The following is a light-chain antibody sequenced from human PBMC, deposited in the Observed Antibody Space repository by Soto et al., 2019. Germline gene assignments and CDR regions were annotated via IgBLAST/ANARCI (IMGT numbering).Light chain of an antibody. Sequence: DIEMTQSPSSLSSSLGDRVTITCRASQGISSYLNCYQQKPGKAPKLLIYAASSLQCGVPSRFSGSGSETDFTLTISSLQPEDIAAYSCQHSYSTPWTFGQGTKVEIK. CDR3: QHSYSTPWT. V-gene: IGKV1-39*01. CDR1: QGISSY. CDR2: AAS. J-gene: IGKJ1*01.